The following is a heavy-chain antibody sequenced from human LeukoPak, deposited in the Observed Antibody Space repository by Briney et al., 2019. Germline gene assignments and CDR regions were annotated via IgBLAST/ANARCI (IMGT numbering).Heavy chain of an antibody. V-gene: IGHV3-30*02. Sequence: AESLTLSCASSGFTFDINGMHWVRHTPGNGLDWVAFIRSDGSQTHYADSVKGRFTICRDNSKNALYLQMNALRPEDTAFYYCAKGRGRDGQNIFDYWGQGTLVTVSS. D-gene: IGHD5-24*01. CDR2: IRSDGSQT. CDR1: GFTFDING. J-gene: IGHJ4*02. CDR3: AKGRGRDGQNIFDY.